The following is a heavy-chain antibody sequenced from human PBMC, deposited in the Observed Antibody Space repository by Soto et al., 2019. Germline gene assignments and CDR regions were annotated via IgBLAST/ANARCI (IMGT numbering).Heavy chain of an antibody. CDR2: IYHSGAT. CDR3: ARLTYYESTGFFDY. J-gene: IGHJ4*02. Sequence: QVQLQESGPGLVKPSETLSLTCRVSGASIRSFHWSWIRQPPGGGLAWIGYIYHSGATKSNPSLECRVSIAVDTSNNRFSLKLSSVTAADTAVYYCARLTYYESTGFFDYWGQGTLVTVAS. D-gene: IGHD3-22*01. V-gene: IGHV4-59*01. CDR1: GASIRSFH.